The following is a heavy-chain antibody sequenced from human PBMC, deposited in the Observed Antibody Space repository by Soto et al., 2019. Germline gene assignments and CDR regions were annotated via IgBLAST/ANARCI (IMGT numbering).Heavy chain of an antibody. Sequence: GGSLRLSCAASGFTFSDYYMSWIRQAPGKGLEWVSYISSSSSYTNYADSVKGRFTISRDNAKNPLYLQMNSLRAEDTAVYYCARVGSSWSFDYWGQGTLVTVSS. CDR2: ISSSSSYT. V-gene: IGHV3-11*06. J-gene: IGHJ4*02. D-gene: IGHD6-13*01. CDR1: GFTFSDYY. CDR3: ARVGSSWSFDY.